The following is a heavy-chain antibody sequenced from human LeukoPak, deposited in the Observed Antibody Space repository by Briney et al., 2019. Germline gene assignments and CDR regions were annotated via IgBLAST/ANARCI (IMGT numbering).Heavy chain of an antibody. CDR3: ANERIVVVTAIPPAFDY. D-gene: IGHD2-21*02. CDR2: ISGSGGST. J-gene: IGHJ4*02. V-gene: IGHV3-23*01. Sequence: SGGSLRLSCAASGFTFSSYAMSWVRQAPGKGLEWVSGISGSGGSTYYADSVKGRFTISRDNSKNTLYLQMNSLRAEDTAVYYCANERIVVVTAIPPAFDYWGQGTLVTVSS. CDR1: GFTFSSYA.